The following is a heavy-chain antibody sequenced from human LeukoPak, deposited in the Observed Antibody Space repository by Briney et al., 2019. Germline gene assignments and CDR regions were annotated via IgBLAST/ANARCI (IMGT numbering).Heavy chain of an antibody. Sequence: ASVKVSCKASGYTFTDYYMHWVRQAPGQGLEWMGWINPDSGGTNYAQNFQGRVTMTRDTSISTAYMELSRLRSDDTAVYYCARPFIETPSLGALDYWGQGTMVTVSS. CDR3: ARPFIETPSLGALDY. V-gene: IGHV1-2*02. J-gene: IGHJ4*02. CDR1: GYTFTDYY. D-gene: IGHD4-23*01. CDR2: INPDSGGT.